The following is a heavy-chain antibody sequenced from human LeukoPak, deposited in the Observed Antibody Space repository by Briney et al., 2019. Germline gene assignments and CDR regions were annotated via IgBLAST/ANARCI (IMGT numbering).Heavy chain of an antibody. J-gene: IGHJ6*02. CDR1: GDSVSSISVA. CDR3: SLARSEYHYGMDV. Sequence: SQTLSLTCAISGDSVSSISVAWYWIRHSPSGGLEWRGRTYYRSKWYYEYAVSVKSRINISPDTTKNQFSLQLTSVTPEDTAVYYCSLARSEYHYGMDVWGQGTTVTVSS. V-gene: IGHV6-1*01. CDR2: TYYRSKWYY.